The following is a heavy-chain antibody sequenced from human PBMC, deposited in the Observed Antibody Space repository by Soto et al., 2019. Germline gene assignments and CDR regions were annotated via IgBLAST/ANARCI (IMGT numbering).Heavy chain of an antibody. D-gene: IGHD3-16*01. CDR3: ARGLLHLGASNMDV. CDR2: MNPNSGNS. Sequence: ASVEVSCEASGDAFACYDSSWVRQATGQGLEWMGWMNPNSGNSGYAQKFQGRVTITRNTSISTAYMELSSLRSEDTAVYYCARGLLHLGASNMDVSGKPTTVTLSS. CDR1: GDAFACYD. J-gene: IGHJ6*03. V-gene: IGHV1-8*01.